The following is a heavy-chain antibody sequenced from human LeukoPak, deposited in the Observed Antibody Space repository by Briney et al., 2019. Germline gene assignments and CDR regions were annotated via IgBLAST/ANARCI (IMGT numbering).Heavy chain of an antibody. D-gene: IGHD3-3*01. CDR2: SYTSGST. V-gene: IGHV4-61*02. CDR3: AGGDFWSGYFY. CDR1: GGSISSGSYY. Sequence: PSETLSLTCTVSGGSISSGSYYWSWIRQPAGKGLEWIGRSYTSGSTNYNPSLKSRVTISVDTSKNQFSLKLSSVTAADTAVYYCAGGDFWSGYFYWGQGTLVTVSS. J-gene: IGHJ4*02.